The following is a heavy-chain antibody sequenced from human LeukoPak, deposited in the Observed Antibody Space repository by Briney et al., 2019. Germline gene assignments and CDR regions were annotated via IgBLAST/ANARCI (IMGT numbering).Heavy chain of an antibody. J-gene: IGHJ4*02. V-gene: IGHV3-30*02. CDR3: EKESASFHSLGASFDH. CDR1: GFIFINYS. D-gene: IGHD3-16*01. Sequence: GGSLRLSCAASGFIFINYSMHCVREAPGKGLGWGAFIKHEESKIHYVYSVKGRVTISRDTAKNTLFLQMNRLGVEDTAVYSCEKESASFHSLGASFDHWGQGTLVTVSS. CDR2: IKHEESKI.